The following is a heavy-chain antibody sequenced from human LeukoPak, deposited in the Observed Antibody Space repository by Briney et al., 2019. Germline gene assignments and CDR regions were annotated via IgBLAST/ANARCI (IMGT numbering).Heavy chain of an antibody. CDR2: IWYDGSNK. J-gene: IGHJ4*02. D-gene: IGHD6-6*01. CDR1: GFTFSSYG. V-gene: IGHV3-33*01. CDR3: ARDGRSSPRYYFDY. Sequence: GGSLRLSCAASGFTFSSYGMHWVRPAPGKGLEWVAVIWYDGSNKYYADSVKGRFTISRDNSKNTLYLQMNSLRVEDTAVYYCARDGRSSPRYYFDYWGQGTLVTVSS.